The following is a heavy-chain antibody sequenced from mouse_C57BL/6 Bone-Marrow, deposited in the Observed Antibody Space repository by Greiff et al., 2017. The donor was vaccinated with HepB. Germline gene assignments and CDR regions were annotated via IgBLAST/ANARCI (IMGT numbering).Heavy chain of an antibody. D-gene: IGHD1-1*01. CDR1: GYSITSGYY. CDR2: ISYDGSN. CDR3: ASGGGRVAY. J-gene: IGHJ3*01. Sequence: EVQLQQSGPGLVKPSQSLSLTCSVTGYSITSGYYWNWIRQFPGNKLEWMGYISYDGSNNYNPSLKNRISITRDTSKNQFFLKLNSVTTEDTATYYCASGGGRVAYWGQGTLVTVSA. V-gene: IGHV3-6*01.